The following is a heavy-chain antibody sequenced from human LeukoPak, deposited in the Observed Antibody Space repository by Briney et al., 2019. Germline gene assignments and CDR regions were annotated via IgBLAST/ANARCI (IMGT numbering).Heavy chain of an antibody. CDR1: GFTFSSYG. J-gene: IGHJ5*02. CDR3: AKEQEFGFITGLRILNGRFNWFDP. V-gene: IGHV3-30*18. Sequence: GGSLRLSCAASGFTFSSYGMHWVRQAPGKGLEWVAVISYDGSNKYYADSVKGRFTISRDNSKNTLHLQMNSLRAEDTAVYYCAKEQEFGFITGLRILNGRFNWFDPWGQGTLVTVSS. CDR2: ISYDGSNK. D-gene: IGHD4-17*01.